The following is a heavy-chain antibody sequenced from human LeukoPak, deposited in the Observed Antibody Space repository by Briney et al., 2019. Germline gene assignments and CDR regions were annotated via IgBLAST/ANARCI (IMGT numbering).Heavy chain of an antibody. CDR1: GGSINSGGYY. Sequence: SQTLSLTCTVSGGSINSGGYYWSWIRQHPGKGLEWIGYIYYSGSTYYNPSLKSRVTISVDTSKNQFSLKLSSVTAADTAVYYCARDLRDSSGYYYARYFDLWGRGTLVTVSS. CDR2: IYYSGST. V-gene: IGHV4-31*03. CDR3: ARDLRDSSGYYYARYFDL. D-gene: IGHD3-22*01. J-gene: IGHJ2*01.